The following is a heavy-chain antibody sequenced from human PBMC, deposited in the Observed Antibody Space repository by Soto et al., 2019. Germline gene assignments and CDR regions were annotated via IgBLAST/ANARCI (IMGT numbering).Heavy chain of an antibody. CDR2: IHSDGTTT. J-gene: IGHJ3*01. CDR1: GFTFGYYW. CDR3: ARGDRGGFDL. D-gene: IGHD3-10*01. Sequence: EVQLVESGGGLVQPGESLRLSCAASGFTFGYYWMHWVRQAPGKGLVWVSRIHSDGTTTTYADSVKGRFTISRDNARNTVSLQISSMRVEDTAVYYCARGDRGGFDLWGHGTVVTVSS. V-gene: IGHV3-74*01.